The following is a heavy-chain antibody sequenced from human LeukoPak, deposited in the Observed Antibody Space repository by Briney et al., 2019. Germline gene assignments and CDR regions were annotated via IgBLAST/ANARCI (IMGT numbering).Heavy chain of an antibody. CDR2: IYKGGSI. CDR3: ASRGPAYYFDY. J-gene: IGHJ4*02. Sequence: GGSLRLSCAASGLTVNSNYVNWVRQAPGKGLEWVSVIYKGGSIYYADSVKGRFTISRDNSKNTLFLQMNSLRAEDTAVYYCASRGPAYYFDYWGQGTLVTVSS. CDR1: GLTVNSNY. D-gene: IGHD1-14*01. V-gene: IGHV3-53*01.